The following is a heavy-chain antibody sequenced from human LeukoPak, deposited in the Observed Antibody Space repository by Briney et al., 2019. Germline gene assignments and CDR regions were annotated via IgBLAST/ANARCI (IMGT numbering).Heavy chain of an antibody. CDR1: GGSFSGYY. J-gene: IGHJ4*02. CDR2: INHSGST. Sequence: SSETLSLTCAVYGGSFSGYYWSWIRQPPGKGLEWIGEINHSGSTNYNPSLKSRVTISVDTSKNQFSLKLSSVTAADTAVYYCARIALDDSSGYYFDYWGQGTLVTVSS. V-gene: IGHV4-34*01. D-gene: IGHD3-22*01. CDR3: ARIALDDSSGYYFDY.